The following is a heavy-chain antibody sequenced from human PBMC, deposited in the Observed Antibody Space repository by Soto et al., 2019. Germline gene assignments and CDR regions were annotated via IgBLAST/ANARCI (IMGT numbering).Heavy chain of an antibody. V-gene: IGHV4-30-4*01. D-gene: IGHD3-16*01. CDR3: ARRGREYEFNN. CDR1: GGSINSDEYY. Sequence: PSETLSLTCNVSGGSINSDEYYWSWIRQPPGKGLEWIGFIYYTGTTYYKPSLKSRVTISVDTSKNQFSLKLTSVTAADTAVYYCARRGREYEFNNWGQGTLVTVSS. J-gene: IGHJ4*02. CDR2: IYYTGTT.